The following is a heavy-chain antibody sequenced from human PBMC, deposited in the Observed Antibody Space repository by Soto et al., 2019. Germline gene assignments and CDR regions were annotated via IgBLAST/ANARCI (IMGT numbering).Heavy chain of an antibody. CDR2: ITSSATTI. CDR1: GFALSDYY. V-gene: IGHV3-11*01. Sequence: GGSLRLSCAGSGFALSDYYMNWIRQAPGKGLERVAYITSSATTIFYADSVKGRFTISRDNAKNSLYLQMSSLTAVDTAVYYRARDLLPTFATEDYFSSGMDVWGKGTTVIVS. J-gene: IGHJ6*04. D-gene: IGHD3-10*02. CDR3: ARDLLPTFATEDYFSSGMDV.